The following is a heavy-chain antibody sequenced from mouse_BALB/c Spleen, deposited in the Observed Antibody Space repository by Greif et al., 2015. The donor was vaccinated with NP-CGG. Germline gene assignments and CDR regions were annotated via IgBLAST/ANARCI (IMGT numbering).Heavy chain of an antibody. CDR1: GYTFTDYA. D-gene: IGHD2-1*01. CDR2: ISTYNGNT. J-gene: IGHJ4*01. CDR3: ARLGNYGNPYYYAMDY. V-gene: IGHV1-67*01. Sequence: QVHVKQSGPEVVRPGVSVKISCKGSGYTFTDYAMHWVKQSHAKSLEWIGVISTYNGNTNYNQKFKGKATMTVDKSSSTAYIELARLTSEDSAIYYCARLGNYGNPYYYAMDYWGQGTSVTVSS.